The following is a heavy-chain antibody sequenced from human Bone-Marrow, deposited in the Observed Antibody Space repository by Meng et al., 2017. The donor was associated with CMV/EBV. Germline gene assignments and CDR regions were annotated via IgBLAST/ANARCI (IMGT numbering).Heavy chain of an antibody. CDR2: ISGSGGTT. Sequence: SGFTFNTYAMSWVRQAPGKGLEWVSTISGSGGTTYYADSVKGRFTISRDNSKNTLYLQMSSLRAEDTAVYCCARNAYNYGYSYYFDYWGQGTLVTVSS. CDR3: ARNAYNYGYSYYFDY. CDR1: GFTFNTYA. D-gene: IGHD5-18*01. V-gene: IGHV3-23*01. J-gene: IGHJ4*02.